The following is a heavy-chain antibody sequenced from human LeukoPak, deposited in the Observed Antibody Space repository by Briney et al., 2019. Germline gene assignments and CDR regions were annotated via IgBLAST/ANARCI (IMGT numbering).Heavy chain of an antibody. V-gene: IGHV6-1*01. CDR3: ARLGSFEDY. Sequence: SQTLSLTCAISGESVSSKSATWNWIRQSPSRGLEWLGRTYYRSKWYNDYALSVNSRITINPDTSKNQFSLQLDSVTPEDTAVYYCARLGSFEDYWGQGTLVTVSS. CDR2: TYYRSKWYN. J-gene: IGHJ4*02. D-gene: IGHD1-26*01. CDR1: GESVSSKSAT.